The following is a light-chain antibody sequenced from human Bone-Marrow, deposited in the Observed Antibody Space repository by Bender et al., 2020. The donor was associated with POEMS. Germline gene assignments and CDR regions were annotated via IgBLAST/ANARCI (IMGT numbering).Light chain of an antibody. CDR2: EGT. J-gene: IGLJ3*02. Sequence: QSALTQPASVSGSPGQSITISCTGTSSDVGSYTLVSWYQEHPGKAPKLMIYEGTTRPSGVSNRFSGSKSGNTASLTISGLQAEDEADYYCCSYARTTTPNWVFGGGTKLTVL. CDR1: SSDVGSYTL. CDR3: CSYARTTTPNWV. V-gene: IGLV2-23*01.